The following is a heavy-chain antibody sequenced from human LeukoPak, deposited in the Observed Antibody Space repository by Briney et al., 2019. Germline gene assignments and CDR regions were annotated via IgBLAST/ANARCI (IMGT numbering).Heavy chain of an antibody. Sequence: GGFLRLSCAASGLTFSSYSMNWVRQAPGKGLEWVSSVSSGSKYIYNADSVKGRFTISRDNAKNSLYLQMNSLRAEDTAVYYCARALSYSYGSMDFWGQGTLVTVSS. V-gene: IGHV3-21*01. D-gene: IGHD5-18*01. CDR1: GLTFSSYS. CDR2: VSSGSKYI. CDR3: ARALSYSYGSMDF. J-gene: IGHJ4*02.